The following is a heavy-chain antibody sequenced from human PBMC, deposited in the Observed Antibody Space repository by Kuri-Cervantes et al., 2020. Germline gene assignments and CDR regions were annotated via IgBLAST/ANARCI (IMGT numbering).Heavy chain of an antibody. V-gene: IGHV3-33*01. J-gene: IGHJ6*02. CDR1: GFTFSSYG. CDR3: ARDDPGAIAVAETGNYYYYYGMDV. Sequence: GGSLRLSCAASGFTFSSYGMHWVRQAPGKGLEWVAVIWYDGSNKHYADSVKGRFTISRDNAKNSLYLQMNSLRAEDTAVYYCARDDPGAIAVAETGNYYYYYGMDVWGQGTTVTVSS. CDR2: IWYDGSNK. D-gene: IGHD6-19*01.